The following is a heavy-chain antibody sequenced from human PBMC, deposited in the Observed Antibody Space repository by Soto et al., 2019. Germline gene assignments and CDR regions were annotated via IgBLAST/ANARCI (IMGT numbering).Heavy chain of an antibody. D-gene: IGHD3-22*01. CDR1: GFNLSDYY. CDR3: ARGSYYYDTSGLDY. CDR2: ISSSGSII. V-gene: IGHV3-11*01. J-gene: IGHJ4*02. Sequence: PGGSLRLSCAASGFNLSDYYMSWIRQAPGKGLEWASYISSSGSIIYNADSVKGRFTISRDNAKNSLYLQMSSLRAEDTAVYYCARGSYYYDTSGLDYWGRGTLVTVSS.